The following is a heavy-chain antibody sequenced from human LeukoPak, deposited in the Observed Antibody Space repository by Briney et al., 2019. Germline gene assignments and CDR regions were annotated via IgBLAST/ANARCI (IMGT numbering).Heavy chain of an antibody. V-gene: IGHV4-39*01. CDR2: IYYSGST. J-gene: IGHJ4*02. CDR3: ARHPPGDSSGYPFDY. CDR1: GGSISSSSYY. D-gene: IGHD3-22*01. Sequence: PSETLSLTCTVSGGSISSSSYYWGWVRQPPGKGLEWIGSIYYSGSTYYNPSLKSRVTISVDTSKNQFSLKLSSVTAADTAVYYCARHPPGDSSGYPFDYWGQGTLVTVSS.